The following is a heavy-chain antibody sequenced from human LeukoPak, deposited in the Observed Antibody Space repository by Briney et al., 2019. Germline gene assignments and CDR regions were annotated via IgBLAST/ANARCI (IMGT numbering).Heavy chain of an antibody. J-gene: IGHJ6*03. Sequence: SETLSLTCAVYGGSFSGYYWSWIRQPPGKGLEWIGEINHSGSTNYHPSLKSRVTISVDTSKNQFSLKLSSVTAADTAVDYCARLSVRGVRDYYYYMDVWGKGTTVTISS. CDR3: ARLSVRGVRDYYYYMDV. CDR1: GGSFSGYY. CDR2: INHSGST. D-gene: IGHD3-10*02. V-gene: IGHV4-34*01.